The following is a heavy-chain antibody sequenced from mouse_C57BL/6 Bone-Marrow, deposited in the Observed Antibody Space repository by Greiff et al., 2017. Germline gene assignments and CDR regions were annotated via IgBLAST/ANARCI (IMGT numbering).Heavy chain of an antibody. D-gene: IGHD2-5*01. CDR3: ARPYYSNYWYVDV. V-gene: IGHV1-55*01. CDR2: IYPGCGST. CDR1: GYTFTSYW. J-gene: IGHJ1*03. Sequence: QVQLQQPGAELVKPGASVKMSCKASGYTFTSYWITWVKQRPGQGLEWIGDIYPGCGSTNYNEKFKSKATLTVDTSSSTAYMQLSNLTSEDSAVYDCARPYYSNYWYVDVWGTGTAITVSS.